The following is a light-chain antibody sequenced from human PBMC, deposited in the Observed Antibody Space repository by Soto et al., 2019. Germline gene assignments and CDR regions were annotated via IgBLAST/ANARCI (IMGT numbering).Light chain of an antibody. CDR1: SSNIGSST. CDR3: AAWDDSLNGPL. CDR2: SNN. V-gene: IGLV1-44*01. J-gene: IGLJ2*01. Sequence: QSVLTQPPSASGTPGQRVTISCSGSSSNIGSSTVTWYQQLPGAAPTVLIHSNNQRPSGVPDRFSGSKSGTSASLAISGLQSDDEADYYCAAWDDSLNGPLFGGGTKLTVL.